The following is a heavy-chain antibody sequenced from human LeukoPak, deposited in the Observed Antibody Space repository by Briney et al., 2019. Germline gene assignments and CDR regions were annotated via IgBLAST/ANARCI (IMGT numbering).Heavy chain of an antibody. CDR1: GYTFTSYD. CDR3: ARRIAAGGRAIGY. Sequence: ASVKVSCKASGYTFTSYDINWVRQAPGQGLEWMGWVNPNSGNTGYAQKFQGRVTMTRNTSISTAYMELSSLISEDTAMYYCARRIAAGGRAIGYWGQGTLVTVSS. CDR2: VNPNSGNT. V-gene: IGHV1-8*01. D-gene: IGHD6-13*01. J-gene: IGHJ4*02.